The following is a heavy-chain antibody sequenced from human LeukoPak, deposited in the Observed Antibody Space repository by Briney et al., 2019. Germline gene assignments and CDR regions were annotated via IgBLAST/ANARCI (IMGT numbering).Heavy chain of an antibody. CDR3: ARGTLGYCSGGSCADWFDP. CDR2: INHSGST. V-gene: IGHV4-34*01. D-gene: IGHD2-15*01. CDR1: GGSISSYY. Sequence: SEALSLTCTVSGGSISSYYWSWIRQPPGKGLEWIGEINHSGSTNYNPSLKSRVTISVDTSKNQFSLKLSSVTAADTAVYYCARGTLGYCSGGSCADWFDPWGQGTLVTVSS. J-gene: IGHJ5*02.